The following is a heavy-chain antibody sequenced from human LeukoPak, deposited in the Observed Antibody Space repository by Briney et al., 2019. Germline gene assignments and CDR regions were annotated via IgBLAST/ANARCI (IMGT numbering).Heavy chain of an antibody. CDR1: GYTFTSYG. V-gene: IGHV1-69*04. D-gene: IGHD4-17*01. CDR3: ATPKDATGYYFDY. Sequence: SVKVSCKASGYTFTSYGISWVRQAPGQGLEWMGRIIPILGIANYAQKFQGRVTITADKSTSTAYMELSSLRSEDTAVYYCATPKDATGYYFDYWGQGTLVTVSS. J-gene: IGHJ4*02. CDR2: IIPILGIA.